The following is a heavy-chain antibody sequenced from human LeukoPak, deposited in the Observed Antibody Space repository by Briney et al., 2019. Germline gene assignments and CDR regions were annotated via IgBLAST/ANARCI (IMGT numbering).Heavy chain of an antibody. D-gene: IGHD2-15*01. Sequence: SQTLSLTCAISGDSVSSNSAAWNWIRQSPSRGLEWLGRTYYRSKWYNDYAVSVKSRITINPDTSKNQFSLQLNSVTPEDTAVYYCARGRKIGRVAATHYYYYYMDVWGKGTTVTVSS. CDR1: GDSVSSNSAA. J-gene: IGHJ6*03. V-gene: IGHV6-1*01. CDR3: ARGRKIGRVAATHYYYYYMDV. CDR2: TYYRSKWYN.